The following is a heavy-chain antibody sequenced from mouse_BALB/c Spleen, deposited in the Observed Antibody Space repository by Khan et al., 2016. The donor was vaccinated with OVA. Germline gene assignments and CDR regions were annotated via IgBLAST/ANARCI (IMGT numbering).Heavy chain of an antibody. Sequence: QVQLQQSGAELVRPGASVKLSCKASGYTFTSYWMNWVKQRPGQGLEWIGMIDPSDSETHYNQIFKDKATSTVDKSSSTAYMQLSSLTSEDSAVYYCARREKYGYDPAWFAYWGQGTLVTVSA. CDR3: ARREKYGYDPAWFAY. D-gene: IGHD2-2*01. V-gene: IGHV1-61*01. CDR1: GYTFTSYW. J-gene: IGHJ3*01. CDR2: IDPSDSET.